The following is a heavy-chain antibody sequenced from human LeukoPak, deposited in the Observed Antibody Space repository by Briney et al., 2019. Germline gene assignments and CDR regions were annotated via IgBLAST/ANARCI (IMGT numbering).Heavy chain of an antibody. CDR2: TYYRSKWYN. Sequence: SQTLSLTCAISGDSVSSNSAAWNWIRQSPSRGLEWLGRTYYRSKWYNDYAVSVKSRITINPDTSQNQFSLQLTSVTPEDTAVYYCAREAKWAPFYYYGMDVWGQGTTVTVSS. CDR3: AREAKWAPFYYYGMDV. V-gene: IGHV6-1*01. J-gene: IGHJ6*02. CDR1: GDSVSSNSAA. D-gene: IGHD1-26*01.